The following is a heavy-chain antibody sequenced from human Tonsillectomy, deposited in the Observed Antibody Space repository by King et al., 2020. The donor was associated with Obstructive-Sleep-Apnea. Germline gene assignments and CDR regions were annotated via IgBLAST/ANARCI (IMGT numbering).Heavy chain of an antibody. D-gene: IGHD6-6*01. CDR1: GGSITSHS. Sequence: MQLQESGPELVKPSETLSLTCTVSGGSITSHSWSWIRQPPGKGLEWIGYISYTGSTYYNSSLKSRVTISLDRSKNQFSLKLTSVSAADTAVYYCTRSGSSSSGLLDSWGQGTLVTVSS. V-gene: IGHV4-59*11. J-gene: IGHJ4*02. CDR2: ISYTGST. CDR3: TRSGSSSSGLLDS.